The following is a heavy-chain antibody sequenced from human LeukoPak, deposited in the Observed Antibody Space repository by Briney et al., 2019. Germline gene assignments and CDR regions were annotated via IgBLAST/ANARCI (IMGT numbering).Heavy chain of an antibody. CDR1: GYTFTAYY. CDR2: INPNSGGT. V-gene: IGHV1-2*02. CDR3: ARDHQAYCGGDCYSPFDY. D-gene: IGHD2-21*02. Sequence: ASVKVSCKASGYTFTAYYMNWVRQAPGQGLEWMGWINPNSGGTNYAQKFQGRVTMTRDTSISTAYMELSRLRSDDTAVYYCARDHQAYCGGDCYSPFDYWGQGTLVTVSS. J-gene: IGHJ4*02.